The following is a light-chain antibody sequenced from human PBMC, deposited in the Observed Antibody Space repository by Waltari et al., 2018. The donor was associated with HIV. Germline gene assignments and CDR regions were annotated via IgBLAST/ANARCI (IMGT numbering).Light chain of an antibody. CDR1: SSDVGGYNY. Sequence: QSALTQPRSVSGSPGQSVTISCTGTSSDVGGYNYVSWYQQHPGKAPKLMIYDVSKRPSGVPDRFSGSKSGNTASLTISGLQAEDEADDYCCSYAGSYTFAVFGTGTKVTVL. CDR2: DVS. V-gene: IGLV2-11*01. CDR3: CSYAGSYTFAV. J-gene: IGLJ1*01.